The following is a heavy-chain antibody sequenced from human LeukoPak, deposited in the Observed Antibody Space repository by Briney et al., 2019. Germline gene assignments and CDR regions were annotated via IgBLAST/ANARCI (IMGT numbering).Heavy chain of an antibody. J-gene: IGHJ4*02. CDR2: ISYDGSNK. D-gene: IGHD2-21*02. Sequence: PGRSLRLSCAASGFTFSSYGMHWVRQAPGKGLEWVAVISYDGSNKYYADSVKGRFTISRDNSKNTLYLQMNSLRAEDTAVYYCAKDLSYCGGDCYSDNWGQGTLVTVSS. CDR3: AKDLSYCGGDCYSDN. V-gene: IGHV3-30*18. CDR1: GFTFSSYG.